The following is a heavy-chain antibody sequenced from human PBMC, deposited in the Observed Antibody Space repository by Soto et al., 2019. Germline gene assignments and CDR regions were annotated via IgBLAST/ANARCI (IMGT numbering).Heavy chain of an antibody. D-gene: IGHD2-2*01. CDR1: GFTFSTYG. Sequence: QVQLVESGGGVVQPGRSLRLSCAASGFTFSTYGMHWVRQAPGKGLEWVALIWFDGSDKYYADSVKGRFTISRDNSTHTLYLQLSSLRAEDTAVYYCARLYCKSSRCYSVGAFDIRGQGTVVTVSS. CDR2: IWFDGSDK. V-gene: IGHV3-33*01. CDR3: ARLYCKSSRCYSVGAFDI. J-gene: IGHJ3*02.